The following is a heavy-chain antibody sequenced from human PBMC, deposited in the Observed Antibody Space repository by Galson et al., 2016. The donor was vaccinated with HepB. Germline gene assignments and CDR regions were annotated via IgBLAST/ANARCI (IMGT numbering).Heavy chain of an antibody. J-gene: IGHJ4*02. D-gene: IGHD6-13*01. CDR2: IYYSGRT. CDR1: Y. CDR3: ARVRIASSIDF. V-gene: IGHV4-39*07. Sequence: YWGWVRQPPGKGLEWIGTIYYSGRTYYNPSLKSRVTISMGTSKNQFSLNLSSVTAADTAVYYCARVRIASSIDFWGQGILVTVSS.